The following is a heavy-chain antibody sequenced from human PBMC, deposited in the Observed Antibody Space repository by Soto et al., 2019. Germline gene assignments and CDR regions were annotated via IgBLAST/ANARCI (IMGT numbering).Heavy chain of an antibody. D-gene: IGHD6-19*01. V-gene: IGHV4-59*01. CDR3: ARGRYSSGWYREYYFDS. Sequence: SETLSLTCTVSGGSISSYYWSWIRQPPGKGLEWIGYIYYSGSTNYNPSLKSRVTISVDTSKNQFSLKLSSVTAADTAVYYCARGRYSSGWYREYYFDSWGQGTLVTVSS. CDR1: GGSISSYY. J-gene: IGHJ4*02. CDR2: IYYSGST.